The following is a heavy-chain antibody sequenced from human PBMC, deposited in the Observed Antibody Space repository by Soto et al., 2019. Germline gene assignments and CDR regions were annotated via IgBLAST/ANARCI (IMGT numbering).Heavy chain of an antibody. CDR3: ARGKIVGP. J-gene: IGHJ5*02. D-gene: IGHD3-16*02. CDR2: IYYSGDT. CDR1: GGSIISGDYY. Sequence: SETLSLTCFVSGGSIISGDYYWTWIRQPPGKGLEWIGYIYYSGDTNYNPSLKTRTTISVDTSKNQYSLKLNSVTAADTAVYFCARGKIVGPWGQGTLVTVSS. V-gene: IGHV4-30-4*02.